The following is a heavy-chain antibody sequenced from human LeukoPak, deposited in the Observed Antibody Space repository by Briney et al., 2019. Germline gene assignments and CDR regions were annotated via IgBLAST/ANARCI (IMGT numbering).Heavy chain of an antibody. CDR1: GFSLSTSGVG. D-gene: IGHD2-2*01. CDR2: IYWDDDK. V-gene: IGHV2-5*02. Sequence: ESGHTLVKPTQTLTLTCTFSGFSLSTSGVGVGWIRQHPGKALEWLALIYWDDDKRYSPSLKSRLTIIKDTSKNQVVLTMTNMDPVDTATYYCAHTSYHTSFDYWGQGTLVTVSS. CDR3: AHTSYHTSFDY. J-gene: IGHJ4*02.